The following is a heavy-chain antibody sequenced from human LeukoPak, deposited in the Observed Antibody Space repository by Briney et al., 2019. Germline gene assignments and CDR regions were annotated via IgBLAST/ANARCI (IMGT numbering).Heavy chain of an antibody. CDR1: GFTFSSYG. CDR3: AKDRGLYSSTRWYYFDY. Sequence: GRSLRLSCAASGFTFSSYGMHWVSQAPGKGLEWVAVISYDGSNKYYADSVKGRFTISRDNSKNTLYLQMNSLRAEDTAVYYCAKDRGLYSSTRWYYFDYWGQGTLVTVSS. CDR2: ISYDGSNK. D-gene: IGHD2-2*02. J-gene: IGHJ4*02. V-gene: IGHV3-30*18.